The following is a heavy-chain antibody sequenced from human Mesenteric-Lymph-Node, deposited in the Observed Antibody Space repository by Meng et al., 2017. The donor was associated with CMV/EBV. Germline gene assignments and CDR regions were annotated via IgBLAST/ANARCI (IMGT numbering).Heavy chain of an antibody. J-gene: IGHJ6*02. D-gene: IGHD2-15*01. Sequence: ASVKVSCKASGYTFTSYDINWVRQATGQGLEWMGWMNPNSGNTGYAQKFQGRVTMTRNTSISTAYMELSSLRSEDTAVYYCARWSIVAKPRFYGMDVWGQGTTVTVSS. CDR3: ARWSIVAKPRFYGMDV. V-gene: IGHV1-8*01. CDR2: MNPNSGNT. CDR1: GYTFTSYD.